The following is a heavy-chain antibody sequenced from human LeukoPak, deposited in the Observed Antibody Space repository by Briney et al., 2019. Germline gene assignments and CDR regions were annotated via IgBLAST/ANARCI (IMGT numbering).Heavy chain of an antibody. CDR1: TFTFSSYA. D-gene: IGHD4-17*01. CDR3: ARGASGDYDS. J-gene: IGHJ5*01. CDR2: ISAGADST. V-gene: IGHV3-23*01. Sequence: GGSLRLSCAASTFTFSSYAMSWVRQAPGKGLEWVSAISAGADSTYYADSVQGRFTISRDNSKNTLFLQMSGPRAEDTAVYFCARGASGDYDSWGQGTLVTVSS.